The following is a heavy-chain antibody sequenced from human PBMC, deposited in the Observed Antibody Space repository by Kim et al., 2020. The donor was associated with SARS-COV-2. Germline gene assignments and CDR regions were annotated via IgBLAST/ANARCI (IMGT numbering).Heavy chain of an antibody. D-gene: IGHD3-22*01. CDR3: ARGGSGGYGYYYYGMDV. CDR1: GGTFSSYA. CDR2: IIPIFGTA. J-gene: IGHJ6*02. Sequence: SVKVSCKASGGTFSSYAISWVRQAPGQGLEWMGGIIPIFGTANYAQKFQGRVTITADESTSTAYMELSSLRSEDTAVYYCARGGSGGYGYYYYGMDVWGQGTTVTVSS. V-gene: IGHV1-69*13.